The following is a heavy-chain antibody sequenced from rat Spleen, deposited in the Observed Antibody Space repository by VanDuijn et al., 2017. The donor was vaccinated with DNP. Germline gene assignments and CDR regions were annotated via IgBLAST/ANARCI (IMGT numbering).Heavy chain of an antibody. CDR3: ARNPDYLDY. J-gene: IGHJ2*01. Sequence: EVQLVESGGGLVQPGRSLKLSCAASEFTFSNYGMAWVRQAPTKGLEWVATISYDGSNTFYRDSVKGRFTIYRDNVKSTLYLQMDSLGSDDTATYYCARNPDYLDYWGQGVMVTVSS. D-gene: IGHD3-4*01. CDR1: EFTFSNYG. V-gene: IGHV5-29*01. CDR2: ISYDGSNT.